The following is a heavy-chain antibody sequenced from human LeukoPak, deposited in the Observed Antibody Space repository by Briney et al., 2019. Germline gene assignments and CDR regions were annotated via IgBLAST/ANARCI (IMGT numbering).Heavy chain of an antibody. CDR2: MKYDGSEE. D-gene: IGHD2-2*01. J-gene: IGHJ4*02. V-gene: IGHV3-30*02. CDR1: GFSFSTYG. CDR3: ARKAAAYYFVY. Sequence: GGSLRLSCAASGFSFSTYGMHWVRQAPGKGLEWVTFMKYDGSEEYYADSVKGRFTISRDNSKNTLYLQMDSLRGEDTVVYYCARKAAAYYFVYWGQGTLVTVSS.